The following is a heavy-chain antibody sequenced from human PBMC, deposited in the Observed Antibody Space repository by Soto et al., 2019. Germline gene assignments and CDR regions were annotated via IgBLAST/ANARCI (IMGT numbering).Heavy chain of an antibody. J-gene: IGHJ4*02. V-gene: IGHV4-59*08. CDR1: GGSISSYY. Sequence: QVQLQESGPGLVKPSETLSLTCTDSGGSISSYYWSWIRQPPGKGLEWIGYIYYSGSTNYNPSLKSRVTISVDTSKNQFSLKLSSVTAADTAVYYCARRYGPGFDYWGQGTLVTVSS. CDR2: IYYSGST. CDR3: ARRYGPGFDY. D-gene: IGHD4-17*01.